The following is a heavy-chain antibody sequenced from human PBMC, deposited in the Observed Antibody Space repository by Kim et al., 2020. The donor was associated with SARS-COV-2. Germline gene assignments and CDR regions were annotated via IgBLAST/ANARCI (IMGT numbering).Heavy chain of an antibody. Sequence: SLMSRVTISVDTSKHQFSRKLSSVTAADTAVYYCARAGYDDSSGYYYEDYWGQGTLVTVSS. D-gene: IGHD3-22*01. V-gene: IGHV4-59*01. CDR3: ARAGYDDSSGYYYEDY. J-gene: IGHJ4*02.